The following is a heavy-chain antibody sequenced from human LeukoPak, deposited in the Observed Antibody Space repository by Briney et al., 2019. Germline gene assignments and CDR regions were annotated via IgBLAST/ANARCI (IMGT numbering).Heavy chain of an antibody. CDR3: ARDGVYCSSTSCYSGAPGRYFDY. V-gene: IGHV3-33*01. Sequence: GGSLRLSCAASGFTFSSYGMHWVRQAPGKGLEWVAVIRYDGSNKYYADSVKGRFTISRDNSKNTLYLQMNSLRAEDTAVYYCARDGVYCSSTSCYSGAPGRYFDYWGQGTLVTVSS. CDR1: GFTFSSYG. D-gene: IGHD2-2*02. J-gene: IGHJ4*02. CDR2: IRYDGSNK.